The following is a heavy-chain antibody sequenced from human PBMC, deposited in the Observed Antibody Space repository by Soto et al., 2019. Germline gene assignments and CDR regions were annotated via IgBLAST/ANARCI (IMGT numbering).Heavy chain of an antibody. Sequence: SVKVSCKASGGTFSSYAISWVRQAPGQGLEWMGGIIPIFGTANYAQKFQGRVTITADESTSTAYMELSSLRSEDTAVYYCASIAARNNWFDPWGQGTLVTVSS. CDR2: IIPIFGTA. CDR3: ASIAARNNWFDP. J-gene: IGHJ5*02. CDR1: GGTFSSYA. D-gene: IGHD6-6*01. V-gene: IGHV1-69*13.